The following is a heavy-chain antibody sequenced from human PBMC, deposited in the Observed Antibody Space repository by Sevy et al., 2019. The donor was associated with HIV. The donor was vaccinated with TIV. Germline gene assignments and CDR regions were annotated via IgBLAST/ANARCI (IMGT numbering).Heavy chain of an antibody. J-gene: IGHJ6*02. CDR1: GYTFTSYG. Sequence: ASVKDSCKASGYTFTSYGISWVRQAPGQGLEWMGWISAYNGNTNYAQKLQGRVTMTTDTSTSTAYMELRSLRSDDTAVYYCARDEFLLWFGETHSYYYYYGMDVWGQGTTVTVSS. CDR3: ARDEFLLWFGETHSYYYYYGMDV. D-gene: IGHD3-10*01. CDR2: ISAYNGNT. V-gene: IGHV1-18*01.